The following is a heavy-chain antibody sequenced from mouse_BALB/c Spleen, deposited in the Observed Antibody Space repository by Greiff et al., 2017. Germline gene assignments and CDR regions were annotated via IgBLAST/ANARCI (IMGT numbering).Heavy chain of an antibody. V-gene: IGHV5-4*02. D-gene: IGHD2-3*01. Sequence: DVKLVESGGGLVKPGGSLKLSCAASGFTFSDYYMYWVRQTPEKRLEWVATISDGGSYTYYPDSVKGRFTISRDNAKNNLYLQMSSLKSEDTAMYYCARADGYYYFDYWGQGTTLTVSS. J-gene: IGHJ2*01. CDR3: ARADGYYYFDY. CDR2: ISDGGSYT. CDR1: GFTFSDYY.